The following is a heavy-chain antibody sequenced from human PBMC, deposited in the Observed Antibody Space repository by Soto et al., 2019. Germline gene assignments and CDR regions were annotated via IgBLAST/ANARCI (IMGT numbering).Heavy chain of an antibody. Sequence: QVQLVQSGAEVKKPGSSVKVSCKASGGTFSSSTISWVRQAPGQGLEWMGRIIPIVGIADYAQKFQGRVTLNADKSTSTVSMGLSGLRSEDTAVYYCARVGYIDSWTLDYWGQGTLVTVSS. J-gene: IGHJ4*02. CDR2: IIPIVGIA. V-gene: IGHV1-69*02. D-gene: IGHD6-13*01. CDR3: ARVGYIDSWTLDY. CDR1: GGTFSSST.